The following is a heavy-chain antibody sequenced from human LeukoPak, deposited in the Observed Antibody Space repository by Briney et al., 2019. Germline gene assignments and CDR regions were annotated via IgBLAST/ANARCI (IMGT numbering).Heavy chain of an antibody. V-gene: IGHV4-39*01. CDR1: GGSLSSSDSY. CDR3: ARHPPRDCSSSSCYKRWFDP. J-gene: IGHJ5*02. D-gene: IGHD2-2*02. Sequence: SETLSLTCTVSGGSLSSSDSYWGWLRPPPGKGLEWIGSMYYSGSTYYNPSLKSRVTISVDTSKNQFSLKLNSVTAADTAVYYCARHPPRDCSSSSCYKRWFDPWGQGTLVTVSS. CDR2: MYYSGST.